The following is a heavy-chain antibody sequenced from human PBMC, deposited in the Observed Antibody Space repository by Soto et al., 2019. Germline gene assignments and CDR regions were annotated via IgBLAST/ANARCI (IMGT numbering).Heavy chain of an antibody. CDR2: IYYSGST. CDR1: GGSISSGGYY. CDR3: AREYMDWAGTSLRSGTFDY. V-gene: IGHV4-31*03. Sequence: QVQLQESGPGLVKPSQTLSLTCTVSGGSISSGGYYWSWIRQHPGKGLEWIGYIYYSGSTYYNPSLKSRVTISVDTTKNQFSLKLSSVTAGDTAVYYCAREYMDWAGTSLRSGTFDYWGQGTLVTVSS. J-gene: IGHJ4*02. D-gene: IGHD6-19*01.